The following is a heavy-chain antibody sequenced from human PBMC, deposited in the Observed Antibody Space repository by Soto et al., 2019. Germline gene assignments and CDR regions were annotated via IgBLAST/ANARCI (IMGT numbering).Heavy chain of an antibody. J-gene: IGHJ6*02. CDR1: GGTFSSYA. CDR2: IIPIFGTA. D-gene: IGHD5-18*01. CDR3: AREPSVSGTALVTFHYYGMDV. Sequence: QVQLVQSGAEVKKPGSSVKVSCKASGGTFSSYAISWVRQAPGQGLEWMGGIIPIFGTANYAQKFQGRVTITANKSASTAYMELSRLRSEDTAVYYCAREPSVSGTALVTFHYYGMDVWGQGTTVTVSS. V-gene: IGHV1-69*06.